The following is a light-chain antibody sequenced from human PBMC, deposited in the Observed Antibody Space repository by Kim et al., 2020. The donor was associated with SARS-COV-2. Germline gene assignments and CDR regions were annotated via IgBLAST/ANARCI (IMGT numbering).Light chain of an antibody. CDR1: QGVLERSRNENC. CDR3: QQYLGPPIT. Sequence: ATINGKSSQGVLERSRNENCVTWYQHKPGQPPKVLFSWASIRESGVPDRFSGSGSGRDFTLTISSVQAEDVAVYYCQQYLGPPITFGGGTKVDIK. CDR2: WAS. J-gene: IGKJ4*01. V-gene: IGKV4-1*01.